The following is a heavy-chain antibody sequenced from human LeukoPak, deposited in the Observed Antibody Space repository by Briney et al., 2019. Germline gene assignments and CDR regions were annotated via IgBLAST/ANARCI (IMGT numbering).Heavy chain of an antibody. CDR1: GFTFSNAW. Sequence: PGGSLRLSCAASGFTFSNAWMSWVRQAPGKGLEWVGRIKSKTDGGTTDYAAPVKGRFTISRDDSKNTLYLQMNSLKTEDTAVYYCTTASRIPYQVKGYCSGGSCLPFFDYWGQGTLVTVSS. V-gene: IGHV3-15*01. J-gene: IGHJ4*02. CDR2: IKSKTDGGTT. D-gene: IGHD2-15*01. CDR3: TTASRIPYQVKGYCSGGSCLPFFDY.